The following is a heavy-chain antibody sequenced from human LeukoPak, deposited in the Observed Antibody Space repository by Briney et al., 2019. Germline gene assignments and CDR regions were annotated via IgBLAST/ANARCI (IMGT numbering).Heavy chain of an antibody. J-gene: IGHJ4*02. CDR3: ARDRVYGSGSSDY. V-gene: IGHV3-74*01. D-gene: IGHD3-10*01. CDR1: GFTFTSHW. CDR2: INGDGSGT. Sequence: PGGSLRLSCTASGFTFTSHWMHWVRQVPGKGLVWVSRINGDGSGTNHADSVKGRFTISRDNAKNTLYPQMNSLRVEDTAVYCARDRVYGSGSSDYWGQGTQVTVSS.